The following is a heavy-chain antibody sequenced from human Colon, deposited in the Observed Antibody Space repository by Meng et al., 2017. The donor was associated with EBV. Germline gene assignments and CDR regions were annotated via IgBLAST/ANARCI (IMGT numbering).Heavy chain of an antibody. J-gene: IGHJ4*02. D-gene: IGHD1-14*01. Sequence: VQLVEAGDGLVQPGGSLVLACAAFGFTLSSYSMHWVRQAPGKGLEYVSAISYNVGSTYYADSVKGRFTISRDNSKNTLYLQMGSLRPEDMAVYYCARVGDNGTFDYWGQGALVTVSS. CDR1: GFTLSSYS. CDR3: ARVGDNGTFDY. V-gene: IGHV3-64*02. CDR2: ISYNVGST.